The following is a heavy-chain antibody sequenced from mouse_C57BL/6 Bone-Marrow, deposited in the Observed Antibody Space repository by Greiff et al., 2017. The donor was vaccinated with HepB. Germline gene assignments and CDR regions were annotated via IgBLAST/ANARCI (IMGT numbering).Heavy chain of an antibody. CDR2: INPYNGGT. CDR3: ARYGMGGGRYFDV. J-gene: IGHJ1*03. CDR1: GYTFTDYY. D-gene: IGHD1-1*01. Sequence: EVQLQQSGPVLVKPGASVKMSCKASGYTFTDYYMNWVKQSHGKSLEWIGVINPYNGGTSYNQKFKGKATLTVDKSSSTAYMELNSLTSEDSAVYYCARYGMGGGRYFDVWGTGTTVTVSS. V-gene: IGHV1-19*01.